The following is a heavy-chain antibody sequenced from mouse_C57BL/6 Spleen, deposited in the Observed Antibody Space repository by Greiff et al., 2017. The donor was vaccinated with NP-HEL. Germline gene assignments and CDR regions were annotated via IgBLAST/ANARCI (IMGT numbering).Heavy chain of an antibody. CDR1: GFTFSNYW. CDR2: IRLKSDNYAT. D-gene: IGHD1-1*01. CDR3: TRNSPYYYGSSFGFDY. V-gene: IGHV6-3*01. J-gene: IGHJ2*01. Sequence: VQLKESGGGLVQPGGSMKLSCVASGFTFSNYWMNWVRQSPEKGLEWVAQIRLKSDNYATHYAESVKGRFTISRDDSKSSVYLQMNNLRAEDTGIYYCTRNSPYYYGSSFGFDYWGQGTTLTVSS.